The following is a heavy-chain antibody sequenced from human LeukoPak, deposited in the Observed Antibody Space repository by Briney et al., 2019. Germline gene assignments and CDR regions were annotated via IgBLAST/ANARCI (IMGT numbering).Heavy chain of an antibody. V-gene: IGHV1-69*05. D-gene: IGHD2-2*01. CDR2: IIPIFGTA. Sequence: SVKVSCKASGGTFSSYAISWVRQAPGQGLEWMGGIIPIFGTANYAQKFQGRVTITTDESTGTAYMELSSLRSEDTAVYYCARRRYCSSTSCPGFDYWGQGTLVTVSS. CDR3: ARRRYCSSTSCPGFDY. CDR1: GGTFSSYA. J-gene: IGHJ4*02.